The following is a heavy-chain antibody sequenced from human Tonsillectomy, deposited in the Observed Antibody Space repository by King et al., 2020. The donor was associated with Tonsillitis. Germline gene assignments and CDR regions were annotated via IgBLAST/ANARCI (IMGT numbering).Heavy chain of an antibody. CDR2: IYPDDSDT. D-gene: IGHD3-10*01. CDR3: ARHTSGVPSPFDF. J-gene: IGHJ4*02. Sequence: VQLVESGAEVKKPGESLKISCKGSGYNFTTYWIGWVRQMPGKGLEWMGIIYPDDSDTRYSPSFQGQVTISADKSISTAYLQWSSLKASDTAMYFCARHTSGVPSPFDFWGQGTLDTVSS. CDR1: GYNFTTYW. V-gene: IGHV5-51*01.